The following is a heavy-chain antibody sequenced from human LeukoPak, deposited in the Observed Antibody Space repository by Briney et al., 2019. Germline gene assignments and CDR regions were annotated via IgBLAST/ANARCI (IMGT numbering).Heavy chain of an antibody. CDR2: ISSSSSII. CDR3: AGGSYQYYHRSGATVGDKTWFDP. V-gene: IGHV3-48*01. D-gene: IGHD3-10*01. J-gene: IGHJ5*01. Sequence: GGSLRFSGSASGFTFISYSMNWVRQAPGKGLKWVSYISSSSSIIYYADSVKGRFTISTDNAKDSLELQMTRLRAEDTAVYYCAGGSYQYYHRSGATVGDKTWFDPWGQGTLVTVSS. CDR1: GFTFISYS.